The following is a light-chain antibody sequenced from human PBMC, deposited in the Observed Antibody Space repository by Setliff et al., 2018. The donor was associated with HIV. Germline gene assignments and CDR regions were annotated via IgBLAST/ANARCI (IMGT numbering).Light chain of an antibody. CDR3: SSYTSSTPLYV. CDR1: SSDVGDYNY. Sequence: QSVLTQPASVSGSPGQSITISCTGTSSDVGDYNYASWYQQHPGKAPKLMISDVSNRPSGVSNRFSGSKSGNAASLTISGLQAEDEADYYCSSYTSSTPLYVFGTGTKVTVL. CDR2: DVS. V-gene: IGLV2-14*03. J-gene: IGLJ1*01.